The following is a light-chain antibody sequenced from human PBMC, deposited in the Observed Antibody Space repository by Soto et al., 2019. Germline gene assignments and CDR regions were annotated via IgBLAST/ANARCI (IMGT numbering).Light chain of an antibody. J-gene: IGKJ3*01. CDR3: QQYNSYPFT. CDR1: QSISSW. CDR2: KAS. V-gene: IGKV1-5*03. Sequence: DIQMTQSPSTLSASVGDRVTITCRASQSISSWLAWYQQKPGKAPKLLIYKASSLESGVPSRFSGSGSGTKLTLTISSLQPDDFATYYCQQYNSYPFTFGPGTKVDIK.